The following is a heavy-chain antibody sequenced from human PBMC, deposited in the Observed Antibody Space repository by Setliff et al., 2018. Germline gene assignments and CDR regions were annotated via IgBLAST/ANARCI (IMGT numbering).Heavy chain of an antibody. D-gene: IGHD4-17*01. V-gene: IGHV5-51*01. CDR2: IYPSNSNI. Sequence: GESLKISCKASGYSFTDYWIAWVRQMPGKGLEWMGIIYPSNSNIKYSPSFEAQITFSVDKSISTAYLQWSNLKASDTAMYYCARHQSSATVTPFDYWGQGTLVTVSS. CDR3: ARHQSSATVTPFDY. CDR1: GYSFTDYW. J-gene: IGHJ4*02.